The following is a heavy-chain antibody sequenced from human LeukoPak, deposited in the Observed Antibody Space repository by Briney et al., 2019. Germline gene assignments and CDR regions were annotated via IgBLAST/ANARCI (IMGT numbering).Heavy chain of an antibody. CDR1: GGSISSSSYY. CDR3: ARRVTMVSDWFDP. D-gene: IGHD3-10*01. J-gene: IGHJ5*02. Sequence: SETLSLTCTVSGGSISSSSYYWGWIRQPPGKGLEWIGSIYYSGSTYYNPSLKSRVTISVDTSKNQFSLRLSSVTAADTAVYYCARRVTMVSDWFDPWGQGTLVTVSP. V-gene: IGHV4-39*01. CDR2: IYYSGST.